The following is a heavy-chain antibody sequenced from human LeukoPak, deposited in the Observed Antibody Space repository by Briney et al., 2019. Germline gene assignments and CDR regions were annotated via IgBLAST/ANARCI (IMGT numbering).Heavy chain of an antibody. CDR3: ARDSLRGRITGTTSSYYYYYGMDV. CDR1: GGTFSSYA. V-gene: IGHV1-69*04. Sequence: GASVKVSCKASGGTFSSYAISWVRQAPGQGLEWMGRIIPILGIANYTQKFQGRVTITADKSTSTAYMELSSLRSEDTAVYYCARDSLRGRITGTTSSYYYYYGMDVWGQGTTVTVSS. CDR2: IIPILGIA. J-gene: IGHJ6*02. D-gene: IGHD1-20*01.